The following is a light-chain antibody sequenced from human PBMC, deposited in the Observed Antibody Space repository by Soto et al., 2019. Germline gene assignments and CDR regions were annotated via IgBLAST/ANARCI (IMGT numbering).Light chain of an antibody. CDR3: QQVKTYPRT. CDR1: QTISMY. CDR2: EES. Sequence: DIQMTQSPSSLSASVGDRVTIACXASQTISMYLNWYQQKPGKPPKLLIYEESTLHSGVPSRFSGRKSGTQFTLTIDSLQPEDFATYYCQQVKTYPRTFGGGTKVDI. J-gene: IGKJ4*01. V-gene: IGKV1-9*01.